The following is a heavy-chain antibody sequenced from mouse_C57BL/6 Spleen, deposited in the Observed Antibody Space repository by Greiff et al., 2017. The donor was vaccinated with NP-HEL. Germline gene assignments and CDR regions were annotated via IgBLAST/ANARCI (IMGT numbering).Heavy chain of an antibody. CDR2: ISSGSSTI. D-gene: IGHD1-1*01. Sequence: EVQRVESGGGLVKPGGSLKLSCAASGFTFSDYGMHWVRQAPEKGLEWVAYISSGSSTIYYADTVKGRFTISRDNAKNTLFLQMTSLRSEDTAMYYCARGIYYGSSYGYAMDYWGQGTSVTVSS. CDR1: GFTFSDYG. CDR3: ARGIYYGSSYGYAMDY. V-gene: IGHV5-17*01. J-gene: IGHJ4*01.